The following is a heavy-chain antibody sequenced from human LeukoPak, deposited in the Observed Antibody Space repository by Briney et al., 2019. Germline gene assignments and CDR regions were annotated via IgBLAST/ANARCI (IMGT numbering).Heavy chain of an antibody. CDR1: GFTFSSYS. V-gene: IGHV3-48*01. Sequence: GGCLRLSCVASGFTFSSYSMNWVRQAPGKGLEWVSYITRSSSAKFYADSVKGRFTISRDNTKNTLYLQMNSLRAEDTAVYYCARELDTAMDYWGQGTLVTVSS. CDR3: ARELDTAMDY. CDR2: ITRSSSAK. J-gene: IGHJ4*02. D-gene: IGHD5-18*01.